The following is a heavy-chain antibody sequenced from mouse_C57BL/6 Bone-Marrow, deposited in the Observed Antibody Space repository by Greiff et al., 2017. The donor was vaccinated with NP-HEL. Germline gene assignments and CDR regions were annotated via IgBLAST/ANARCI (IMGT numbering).Heavy chain of an antibody. D-gene: IGHD1-1*01. V-gene: IGHV6-3*01. J-gene: IGHJ3*01. CDR3: TGEVGYFITTVVARVGPTWFAY. Sequence: EVKLMESGGGLVQPGGSMKLSCVASGFTFSNYWMNWVRQSPEKGLEWVAQLRLKSDNYATHYAESVKGRFTISRDDCKRRVYLQMNNLRAEDTGIYYCTGEVGYFITTVVARVGPTWFAYWGQGTLVTVSA. CDR1: GFTFSNYW. CDR2: LRLKSDNYAT.